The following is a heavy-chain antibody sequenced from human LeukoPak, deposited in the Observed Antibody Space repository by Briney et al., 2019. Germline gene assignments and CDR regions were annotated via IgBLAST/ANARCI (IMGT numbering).Heavy chain of an antibody. CDR3: ARVAVAGYYFDY. D-gene: IGHD6-19*01. Sequence: PGGSLRLSCAASGFTFSSYEVNWVRQAPGKGLEWVSYISSSGSTIYYADSVKGRFTISRDNAKNSLYLQMNSLRAEDTAVYYCARVAVAGYYFDYWGQGTLVTVSS. V-gene: IGHV3-48*03. J-gene: IGHJ4*02. CDR2: ISSSGSTI. CDR1: GFTFSSYE.